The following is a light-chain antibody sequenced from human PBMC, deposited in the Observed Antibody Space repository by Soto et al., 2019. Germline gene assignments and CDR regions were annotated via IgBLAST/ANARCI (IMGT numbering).Light chain of an antibody. Sequence: EIVMTQSPATLSVSPGERATLSCRASQSVSSNLAWYQQKPGQAPRLLIYGASTRATGIPARFSGSGSGTEFTLTISSLQSEDFAVYCCQQYNNWPPWTFGHGTKVEIK. V-gene: IGKV3-15*01. CDR1: QSVSSN. CDR3: QQYNNWPPWT. CDR2: GAS. J-gene: IGKJ1*01.